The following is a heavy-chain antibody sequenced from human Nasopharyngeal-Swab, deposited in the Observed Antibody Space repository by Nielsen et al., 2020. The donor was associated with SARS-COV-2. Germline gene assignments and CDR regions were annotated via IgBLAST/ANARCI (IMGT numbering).Heavy chain of an antibody. V-gene: IGHV1-69*05. D-gene: IGHD5-18*01. J-gene: IGHJ6*03. CDR3: AREGDTAMAYYYYYMDV. CDR2: IIPIFGTA. Sequence: SVKVSCKASGGTFSSYAISWVRQAPGQGLEWMGGIIPIFGTANYAQKLQGRVTMTTDTSTSTAYMELRSLRSDDTAVYYCAREGDTAMAYYYYYMDVWGKGTTVTVSS. CDR1: GGTFSSYA.